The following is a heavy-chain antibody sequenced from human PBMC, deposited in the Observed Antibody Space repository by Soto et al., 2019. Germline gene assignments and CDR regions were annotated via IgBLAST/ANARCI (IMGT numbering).Heavy chain of an antibody. J-gene: IGHJ4*02. Sequence: APGQGLEWMGRIIPILGIANYAQKFQGRVTITADKSTSTAYMELSSLRSEDTPVYYCATIAAAEYAKDYWGQRTLGTVSS. D-gene: IGHD6-13*01. CDR2: IIPILGIA. CDR3: ATIAAAEYAKDY. V-gene: IGHV1-69*02.